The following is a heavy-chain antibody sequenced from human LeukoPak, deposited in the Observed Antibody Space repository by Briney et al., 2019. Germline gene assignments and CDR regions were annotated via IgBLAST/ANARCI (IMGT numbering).Heavy chain of an antibody. J-gene: IGHJ5*02. CDR3: ATTGGRGLTNWFDP. D-gene: IGHD7-27*01. Sequence: GASVKVSCKASGGTFSSYAISWVRQAPGQGLEWMGWISAYNGNTNYAQKLQGRVTMTTDTSTSTAYMELRSLRSDDTAVYYCATTGGRGLTNWFDPWGQGTLVTVSS. CDR1: GGTFSSYA. V-gene: IGHV1-18*01. CDR2: ISAYNGNT.